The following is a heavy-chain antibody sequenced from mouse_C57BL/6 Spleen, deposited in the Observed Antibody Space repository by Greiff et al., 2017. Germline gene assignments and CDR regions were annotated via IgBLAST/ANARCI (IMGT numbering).Heavy chain of an antibody. J-gene: IGHJ3*01. CDR3: TRRYYSSSFAY. CDR2: IYPGDGDT. Sequence: VQLQESGPELVKPGASVKISCKASGYAFSSSWMNWVKQRPGKGLEWIGRIYPGDGDTNYTGKFKGKATLTADKSSITAYMQLSSLTSEDSAVYFCTRRYYSSSFAYWGQGTLVTVSA. CDR1: GYAFSSSW. V-gene: IGHV1-82*01. D-gene: IGHD2-12*01.